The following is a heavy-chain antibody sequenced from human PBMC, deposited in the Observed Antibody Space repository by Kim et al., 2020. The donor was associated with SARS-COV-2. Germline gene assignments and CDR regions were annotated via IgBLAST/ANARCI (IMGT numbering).Heavy chain of an antibody. V-gene: IGHV4-59*08. Sequence: NPSLKGRVIISEDTSKNQFSLKLRSVTAADTAMYYCARRGYRSGWDVFNIWGQGTMVIVSS. D-gene: IGHD6-19*01. J-gene: IGHJ3*02. CDR3: ARRGYRSGWDVFNI.